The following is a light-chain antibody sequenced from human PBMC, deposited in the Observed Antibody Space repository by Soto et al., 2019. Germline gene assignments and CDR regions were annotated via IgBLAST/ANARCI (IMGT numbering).Light chain of an antibody. V-gene: IGKV1-39*01. Sequence: QMTQSPSSLSASVGDRVTITCRASQSISSSLNWYQQKPWKAPKLLIYAASSLQSGVPSRFSGSGSGTDFTLTISSLQPEDFATYYCQQSYSTPWTFGQGTKVEIK. CDR2: AAS. J-gene: IGKJ1*01. CDR1: QSISSS. CDR3: QQSYSTPWT.